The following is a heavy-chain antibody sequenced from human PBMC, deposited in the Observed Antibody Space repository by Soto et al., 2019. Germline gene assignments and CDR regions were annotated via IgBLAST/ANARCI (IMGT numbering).Heavy chain of an antibody. D-gene: IGHD6-13*01. J-gene: IGHJ6*02. V-gene: IGHV3-33*01. Sequence: PGGSLRLSCAASGFTFSSYGMHWVRQAPGKGLEWVAVIWYDGSNKYYADSVKGRFTISRDNSKNTLYLQMNSLRAEDTAVYYCPRDSAAGYYGMDVWGQGTTVTVSS. CDR2: IWYDGSNK. CDR3: PRDSAAGYYGMDV. CDR1: GFTFSSYG.